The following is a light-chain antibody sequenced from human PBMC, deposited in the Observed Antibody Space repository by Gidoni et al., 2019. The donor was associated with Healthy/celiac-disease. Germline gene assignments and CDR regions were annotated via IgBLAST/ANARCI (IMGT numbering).Light chain of an antibody. CDR3: QQSYSTLT. CDR1: QSISSY. CDR2: AAS. Sequence: DSQMTQSPSSQSASVRDRVTITCRASQSISSYLNWYQQKPGKAPKLLIYAASRLQSGVPSSFSGTGSGTDFTLTISSLQPEDFATYYCQQSYSTLTFXQXTRLEIK. J-gene: IGKJ5*01. V-gene: IGKV1-39*01.